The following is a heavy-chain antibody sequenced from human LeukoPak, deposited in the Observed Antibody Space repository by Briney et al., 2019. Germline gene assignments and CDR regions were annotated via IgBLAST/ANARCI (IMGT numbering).Heavy chain of an antibody. CDR3: AGSHSSTWYPDC. CDR2: TYYRSKWYN. D-gene: IGHD6-13*01. J-gene: IGHJ4*02. V-gene: IGHV6-1*01. Sequence: SQTLSLTCAISGDSVSSNSATWNWTRQSPSRGLEWLGRTYYRSKWYNEYAVSVKSRITINPDTSKNQFSLQVNSVTPEDTAVYYCAGSHSSTWYPDCWGQGTLVTVSS. CDR1: GDSVSSNSAT.